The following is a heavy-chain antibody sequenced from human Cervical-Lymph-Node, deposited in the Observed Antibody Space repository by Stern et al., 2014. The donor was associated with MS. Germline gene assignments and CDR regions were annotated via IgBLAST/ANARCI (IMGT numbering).Heavy chain of an antibody. V-gene: IGHV1-69*09. Sequence: QVQLGQSGAELKKPGSSVKVSCKASGGSLSTYTITWVRQAPGQGLEGMGRIIPALNVANFAQKFQGRRTITAVKSTSTAYMEMSSLISDDTAVYYCAGPAPLDWGQGTLVTVSS. D-gene: IGHD2-2*01. CDR2: IIPALNVA. CDR3: AGPAPLD. J-gene: IGHJ4*02. CDR1: GGSLSTYT.